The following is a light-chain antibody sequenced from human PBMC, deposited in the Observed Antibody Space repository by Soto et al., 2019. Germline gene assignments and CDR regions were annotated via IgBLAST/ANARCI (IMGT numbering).Light chain of an antibody. CDR2: DAS. CDR3: QQYGSSPET. CDR1: QSVSSSH. Sequence: EIVLTQSPGTLSLSPGERATLSCRASQSVSSSHLTWYQQKPGQAPRLLIYDASSRATGIPDRFSGSGSGTDFTLTISRLEPEDFAVDYCQQYGSSPETFGQGTKVEIK. J-gene: IGKJ1*01. V-gene: IGKV3-20*01.